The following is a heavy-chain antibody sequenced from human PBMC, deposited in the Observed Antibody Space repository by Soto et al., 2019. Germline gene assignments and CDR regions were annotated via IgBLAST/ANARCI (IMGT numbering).Heavy chain of an antibody. J-gene: IGHJ4*02. Sequence: QVQLVESGGTVVQPGRSLRLSCAASGFTFSSYARHWVRQAPGKGLEWVTLISYDASNKYYGNSVKGRFTISRDNSKNTLYLQMDSLRAEDTAVYYCARSSGWGIDYWGQGTLVTVSS. CDR2: ISYDASNK. CDR3: ARSSGWGIDY. D-gene: IGHD6-19*01. CDR1: GFTFSSYA. V-gene: IGHV3-30*03.